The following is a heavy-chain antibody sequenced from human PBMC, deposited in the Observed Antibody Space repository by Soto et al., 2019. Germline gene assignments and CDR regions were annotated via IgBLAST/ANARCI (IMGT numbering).Heavy chain of an antibody. CDR1: GFTFSSYA. D-gene: IGHD6-19*01. Sequence: GGSLRLSCAASGFTFSSYAMHWVRQAPGKGLEWVAVISYDGSNKYYADSVKGRFTISRDNSKNTLYLQMNSLRAEDTAVYYCARERGVAVAGIGAYYYYGMDVWGQGTTVTVSS. CDR2: ISYDGSNK. V-gene: IGHV3-30-3*01. J-gene: IGHJ6*02. CDR3: ARERGVAVAGIGAYYYYGMDV.